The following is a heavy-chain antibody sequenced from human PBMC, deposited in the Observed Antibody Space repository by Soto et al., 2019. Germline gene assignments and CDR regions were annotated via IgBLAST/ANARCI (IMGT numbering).Heavy chain of an antibody. CDR3: ARAGCDGGSCYTLVGLRYGMDV. J-gene: IGHJ6*02. CDR2: ISYDGNNK. D-gene: IGHD2-15*01. Sequence: QVQLVESGGDVVQPGRSLRLSCAASGFTFSSYAMYWVRQAPGKGLEWVAVISYDGNNKYYADSVKGRFTISRDNSKNTLYLQMNSLRAEETAVYYCARAGCDGGSCYTLVGLRYGMDVWGQGTTVTVSS. V-gene: IGHV3-30-3*01. CDR1: GFTFSSYA.